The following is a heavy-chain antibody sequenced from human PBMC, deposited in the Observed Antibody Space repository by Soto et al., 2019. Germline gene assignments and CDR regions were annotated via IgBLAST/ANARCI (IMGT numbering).Heavy chain of an antibody. CDR2: ISAYNGNT. D-gene: IGHD3-10*01. CDR3: ARDDSYYYGSGSSPFDY. Sequence: QVQLVQSGAEVKKPGASVKVSCKASGYTFTSYGISWVRQAPGQGLEWMGWISAYNGNTNYAQKLQGRVTMTTDTSXSXXYMELRSLRSDDTAVYYCARDDSYYYGSGSSPFDYWGQGTLVTVSS. V-gene: IGHV1-18*01. CDR1: GYTFTSYG. J-gene: IGHJ4*02.